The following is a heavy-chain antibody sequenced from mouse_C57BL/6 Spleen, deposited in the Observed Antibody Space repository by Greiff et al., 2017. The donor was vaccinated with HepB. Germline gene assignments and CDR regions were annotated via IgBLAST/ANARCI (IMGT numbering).Heavy chain of an antibody. CDR1: GFSFTSYA. J-gene: IGHJ4*01. Sequence: QVQLKESGPGLVAPSQSLSITCTVSGFSFTSYAISWVRQPPGKGLEWLGVIWTGGGTNYNSALKSRLSISKGNSKSQFFLKMNSLQTDDATRYYGAGIYYGYDGERYYDAMDYWGQGTSVTVSS. CDR2: IWTGGGT. V-gene: IGHV2-9-1*01. CDR3: AGIYYGYDGERYYDAMDY. D-gene: IGHD2-2*01.